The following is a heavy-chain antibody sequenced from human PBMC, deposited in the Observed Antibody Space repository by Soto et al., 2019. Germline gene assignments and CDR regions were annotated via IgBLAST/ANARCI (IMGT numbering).Heavy chain of an antibody. J-gene: IGHJ6*02. CDR3: TRHKGLMEYSSSYYYYYYGMDV. V-gene: IGHV3-73*02. CDR2: IRSKANSYAT. Sequence: EVQLVESGGGLVQPGGSLKLSCAASGFTFSGSAMHWVRQASGKGLEWVGRIRSKANSYATAYAASVKGRFTISRDDSKTTAYLQMNSLKTEDTAVYYCTRHKGLMEYSSSYYYYYYGMDVWGQGTTVTVSS. D-gene: IGHD6-6*01. CDR1: GFTFSGSA.